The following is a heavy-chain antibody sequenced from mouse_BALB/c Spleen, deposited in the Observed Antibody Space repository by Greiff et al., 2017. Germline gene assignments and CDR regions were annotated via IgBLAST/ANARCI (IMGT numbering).Heavy chain of an antibody. CDR1: GFSLTSYG. V-gene: IGHV2-6-2*01. CDR3: ARHGRGPYAYFDY. J-gene: IGHJ2*01. D-gene: IGHD6-5*01. Sequence: QVQLQQSGPDLVAPSQSLSITCTVSGFSLTSYGVHWVRQPPGKGLEWLVVIWSDGSTTYNSALKSRLSISKDNSKSQVFLKMNSLQTDDTAMYYCARHGRGPYAYFDYWGQGTTLTVSS. CDR2: IWSDGST.